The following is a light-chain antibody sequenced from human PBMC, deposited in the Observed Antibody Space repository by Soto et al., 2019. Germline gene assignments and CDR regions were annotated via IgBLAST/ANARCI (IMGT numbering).Light chain of an antibody. V-gene: IGKV3-20*01. CDR2: DAS. Sequence: EIVMTQSPGTLSVSPGERATLSCRASQSVSSDLAWYHQKPGQAPRLLIYDASSRATGIPDRFSGSGSGTDFTLTISRLEPEDFAVYYCQQYWTFGQGTKVDIK. CDR3: QQYWT. CDR1: QSVSSD. J-gene: IGKJ1*01.